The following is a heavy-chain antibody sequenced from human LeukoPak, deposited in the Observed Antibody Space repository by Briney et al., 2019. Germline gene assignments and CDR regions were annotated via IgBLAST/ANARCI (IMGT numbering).Heavy chain of an antibody. CDR2: IYTSGST. J-gene: IGHJ4*02. V-gene: IGHV4-61*02. D-gene: IGHD3-16*02. Sequence: SETLSLTCTVSGDSISSRSYYWGWIRQPAGKGLEWIGRIYTSGSTNYNPSLKSRVTMSVDTSKNQFSLKLSSVTAADTAVYYCARLPYVWGSYRFDYWGLGTLVTVSS. CDR1: GDSISSRSYY. CDR3: ARLPYVWGSYRFDY.